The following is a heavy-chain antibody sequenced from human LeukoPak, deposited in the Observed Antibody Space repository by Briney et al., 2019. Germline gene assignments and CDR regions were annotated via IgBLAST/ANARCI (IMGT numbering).Heavy chain of an antibody. Sequence: PGGSLRLSCAASGFTFSSYAMHWGRQAPGKGVEYVSAISSNGGSTYYAKSVKGGFTISRDNSKNTLCFQMGSLRAEDMAVYYCARASRPYSGYDRGAFDIWGQATMVTVSS. V-gene: IGHV3-64*01. CDR3: ARASRPYSGYDRGAFDI. CDR1: GFTFSSYA. CDR2: ISSNGGST. J-gene: IGHJ3*02. D-gene: IGHD5-12*01.